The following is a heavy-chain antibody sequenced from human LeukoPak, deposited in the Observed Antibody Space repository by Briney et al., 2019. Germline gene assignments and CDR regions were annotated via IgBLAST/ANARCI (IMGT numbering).Heavy chain of an antibody. Sequence: SQTLSLTCTVSGGSISSGSYYWSWIRQPAGKGLEWMGRIYTSGSTNYNPSLKSRVTISVDTSKNQFSLKLSSVTAADTAVYYCATSTYYYDSSGYYYVGYFDYWGQGTLVTVSS. CDR1: GGSISSGSYY. CDR2: IYTSGST. V-gene: IGHV4-61*02. CDR3: ATSTYYYDSSGYYYVGYFDY. J-gene: IGHJ4*02. D-gene: IGHD3-22*01.